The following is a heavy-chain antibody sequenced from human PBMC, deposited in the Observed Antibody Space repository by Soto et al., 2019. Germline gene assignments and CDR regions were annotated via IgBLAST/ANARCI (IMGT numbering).Heavy chain of an antibody. D-gene: IGHD2-8*01. Sequence: SETLSLTGTVSGDSVTNYFCSWMRQPTWKGLEWIGHMYHGGITNYSPYLKSRVTMSLDSSKNQFSLNMSSVTAADTAVYFCARYPGYFTNGVCPIFDFFSQGVLVPFSS. CDR1: GDSVTNYF. J-gene: IGHJ4*02. CDR3: ARYPGYFTNGVCPIFDF. CDR2: MYHGGIT. V-gene: IGHV4-59*02.